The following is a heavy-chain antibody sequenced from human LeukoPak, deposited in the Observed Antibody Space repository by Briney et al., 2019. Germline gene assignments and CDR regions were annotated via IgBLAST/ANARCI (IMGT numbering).Heavy chain of an antibody. CDR3: ARVGIVGPTSYFDY. CDR2: INPSGGST. J-gene: IGHJ4*02. CDR1: GYTFTGYY. V-gene: IGHV1-46*01. D-gene: IGHD1-26*01. Sequence: ASVKVSCKASGYTFTGYYMHWVRQAPGQGLEWMGLINPSGGSTTYAQRFQGRVTMTRDTSTNTVYVGLSGLRSEDTAVYYCARVGIVGPTSYFDYWGQGTLVAVSS.